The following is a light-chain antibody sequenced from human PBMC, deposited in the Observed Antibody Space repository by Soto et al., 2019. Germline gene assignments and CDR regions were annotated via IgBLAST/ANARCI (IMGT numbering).Light chain of an antibody. J-gene: IGLJ1*01. Sequence: QSVLTQPPSASGTPGQRVTISCSGSSSNIGSNTVNWYQQLPGTAPKLLIYSNNQRPSGVPDRFSGSKSGTSASLAISGLHSENEANYYCAAWDDSLNGYVFGPGTKFTVL. CDR1: SSNIGSNT. V-gene: IGLV1-44*01. CDR2: SNN. CDR3: AAWDDSLNGYV.